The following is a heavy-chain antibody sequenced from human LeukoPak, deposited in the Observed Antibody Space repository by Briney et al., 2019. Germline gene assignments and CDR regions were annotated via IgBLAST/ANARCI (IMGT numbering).Heavy chain of an antibody. D-gene: IGHD1-26*01. CDR2: IKSDGSST. CDR3: ARDPYSGSYSDYYYYYMDV. J-gene: IGHJ6*03. V-gene: IGHV3-74*01. Sequence: GGSLRLSCAASGFTFSSYWMHWVRQAPGKGLVWVSRIKSDGSSTSYADSVKGRFTISRDNAKNSLYLQLNSLRAEDTAVYYCARDPYSGSYSDYYYYYMDVWGKGTTVTVSS. CDR1: GFTFSSYW.